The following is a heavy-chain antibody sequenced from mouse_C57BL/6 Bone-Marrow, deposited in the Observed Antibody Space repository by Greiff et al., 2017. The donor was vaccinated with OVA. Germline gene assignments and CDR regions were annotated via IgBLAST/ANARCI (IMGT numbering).Heavy chain of an antibody. CDR2: INPNYGTT. CDR1: GYSFTDYN. J-gene: IGHJ3*01. V-gene: IGHV1-39*01. D-gene: IGHD3-2*02. CDR3: ATGAAQATWAY. Sequence: QLVEPGPELVKPGASVKISCKASGYSFTDYNMNWVKQSNGKSLEWIGVINPNYGTTSYNQKFKGKATLTVDQSSSTAYMQLNSLTSEDSAVYYCATGAAQATWAYWGQGTLVTVSA.